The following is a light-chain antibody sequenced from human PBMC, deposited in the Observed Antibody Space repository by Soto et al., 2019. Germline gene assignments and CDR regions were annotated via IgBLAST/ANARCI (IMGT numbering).Light chain of an antibody. CDR2: AAS. V-gene: IGKV1-17*01. CDR3: LQHNSYPSIT. Sequence: DIKMTQSPSTLSGSVGDRVTITCRASQSISTYLHWYQQKPGKAPKRLIYAASSLQSGVPSRFSGSGSGTEFTLTISSLQPEDFATYYCLQHNSYPSITFGQGTRLQIK. CDR1: QSISTY. J-gene: IGKJ5*01.